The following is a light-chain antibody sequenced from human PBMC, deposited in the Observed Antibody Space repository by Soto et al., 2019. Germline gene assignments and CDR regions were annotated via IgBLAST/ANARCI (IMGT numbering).Light chain of an antibody. CDR3: QSYDSSLSGYV. Sequence: QSVLTQPPSVSGAPWQRVTISCTGSSSNIGAGYDVHWYQHLPGTAPKLLIYGNTNRPSGVPDRFSGSKSGTSASLAITGLQAEDEADYYCQSYDSSLSGYVFGTGTKVTVL. V-gene: IGLV1-40*01. CDR1: SSNIGAGYD. J-gene: IGLJ1*01. CDR2: GNT.